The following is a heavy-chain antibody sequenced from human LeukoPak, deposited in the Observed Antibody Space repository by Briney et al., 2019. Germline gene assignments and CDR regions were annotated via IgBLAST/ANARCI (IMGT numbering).Heavy chain of an antibody. CDR2: ISISGSSI. CDR3: ARGAVQGVISLFDY. Sequence: GGSLRLSCAASGYILSSYAMSWVRQAPGKGLEWVSYISISGSSIYYADSVKGRFTISRDNAKSSLYLQMNSLRDEDTAVYYCARGAVQGVISLFDYWGQGTLVTVSS. CDR1: GYILSSYA. V-gene: IGHV3-48*02. J-gene: IGHJ4*02. D-gene: IGHD3-10*01.